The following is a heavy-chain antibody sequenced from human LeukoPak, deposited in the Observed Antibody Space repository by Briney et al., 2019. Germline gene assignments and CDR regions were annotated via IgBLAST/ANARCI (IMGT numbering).Heavy chain of an antibody. CDR2: IIPIFGTA. J-gene: IGHJ4*02. D-gene: IGHD3-22*01. CDR1: GGTFSSYA. V-gene: IGHV1-69*01. CDR3: VATNYYHSSGYYYPFDY. Sequence: ASVKVSCKASGGTFSSYAISWVRQAPGQGLEWMGGIIPIFGTANYAQKFQGRVTITADESTSTAYMELSSLRSGDTAVYYCVATNYYHSSGYYYPFDYWGQGTLVTVSS.